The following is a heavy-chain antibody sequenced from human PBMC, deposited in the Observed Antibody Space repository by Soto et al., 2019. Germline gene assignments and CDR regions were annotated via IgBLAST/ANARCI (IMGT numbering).Heavy chain of an antibody. J-gene: IGHJ5*02. CDR3: ARGRYYRP. CDR1: GGSFSGYY. CDR2: INHSGST. V-gene: IGHV4-34*01. D-gene: IGHD1-26*01. Sequence: SETLSLTCAVYGGSFSGYYWSWIRQPPGKGLEWIGEINHSGSTNYNPSLKSRVTISVDTSKNQFSLKLSSVTAADTAVYYCARGRYYRPWGQGTLVTVPS.